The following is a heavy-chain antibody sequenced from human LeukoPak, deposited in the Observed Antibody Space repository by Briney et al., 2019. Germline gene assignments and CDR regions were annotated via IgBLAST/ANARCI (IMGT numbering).Heavy chain of an antibody. CDR1: GFTLSKSW. J-gene: IGHJ4*02. CDR3: ARDFAGDRDY. D-gene: IGHD4-17*01. Sequence: GGSLRLSCAASGFTLSKSWMYWIRQAPGKGLVWVSRINRDESVTEYADSVKGRFTISRDDAKNTLYLQMNSLSAEDTAVYYCARDFAGDRDYWGQGTLVTVSS. CDR2: INRDESVT. V-gene: IGHV3-74*01.